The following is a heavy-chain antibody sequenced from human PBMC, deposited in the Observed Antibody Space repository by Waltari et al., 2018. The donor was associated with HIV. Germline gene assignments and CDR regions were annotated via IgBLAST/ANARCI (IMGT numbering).Heavy chain of an antibody. D-gene: IGHD4-17*01. V-gene: IGHV4-34*01. Sequence: QVQLQQWGAGLLKPSETLSLTCAVYGGSFSGYYWSWIRQPHGKGVEWIGEINHSGSTNYNPSLKSRVTISVDTSKNQFSLKLSSVTAADTAVYYCARGPSEVRTTVTTSGGWFDPWGQGTLVTVSS. CDR2: INHSGST. CDR3: ARGPSEVRTTVTTSGGWFDP. CDR1: GGSFSGYY. J-gene: IGHJ5*02.